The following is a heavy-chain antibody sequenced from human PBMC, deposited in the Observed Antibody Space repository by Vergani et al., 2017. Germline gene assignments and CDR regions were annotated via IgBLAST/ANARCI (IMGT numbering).Heavy chain of an antibody. CDR1: GGTFSSYA. V-gene: IGHV1-69*01. J-gene: IGHJ6*03. CDR3: ASSGEEKRNCSSTSCYTSYYYYYMDG. CDR2: IIPIFGTA. D-gene: IGHD2-2*02. Sequence: QVQLVQSGAEVKKPGSSVKVSCKASGGTFSSYAISWVRQAPGQGLEWMGGIIPIFGTANYAQKFQGRVTITADESTSTAYMELSSLRSEDTAVYYCASSGEEKRNCSSTSCYTSYYYYYMDGWGKGTTVTVSS.